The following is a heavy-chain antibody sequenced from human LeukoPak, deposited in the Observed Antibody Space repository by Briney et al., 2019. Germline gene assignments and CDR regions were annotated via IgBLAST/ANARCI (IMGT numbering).Heavy chain of an antibody. J-gene: IGHJ3*02. CDR2: INHSGST. Sequence: SETLSLTCAVYGGSFSGYYWSWIRQPPGKGLEWIGEINHSGSTNYNPSLKSRVTISVDTSKNQFSLKLSSVTAADTAVYYCARSPRRDDSSGYYPWDAFDIWGQGAMVTVSS. D-gene: IGHD3-22*01. CDR1: GGSFSGYY. V-gene: IGHV4-34*01. CDR3: ARSPRRDDSSGYYPWDAFDI.